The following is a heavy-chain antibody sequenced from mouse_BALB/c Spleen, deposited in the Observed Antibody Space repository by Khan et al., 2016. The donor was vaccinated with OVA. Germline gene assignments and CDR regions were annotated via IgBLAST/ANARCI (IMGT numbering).Heavy chain of an antibody. D-gene: IGHD2-14*01. V-gene: IGHV3-8*02. Sequence: EVKLLESGPSLVKPSQTLSLTCSVTGDSITSGYWNWIRKFPGNKLEYMGHIIYTGSTYYNPSLKSRISITRRTSENQYYLQLNSVTDEDTATYYCARSTYRFAFVYWGQGTLVTVSA. CDR1: GDSITSGY. J-gene: IGHJ3*01. CDR2: IIYTGST. CDR3: ARSTYRFAFVY.